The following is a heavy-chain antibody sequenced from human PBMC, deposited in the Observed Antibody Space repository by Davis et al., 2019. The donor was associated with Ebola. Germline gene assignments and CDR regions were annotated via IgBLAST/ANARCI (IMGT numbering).Heavy chain of an antibody. Sequence: GESLKISCAASGFIFRNYVMSWVRQAPGKGLEWVSTLGTSAGTYYADSVKGRFTISRDNSRNTLYLQMNGLRVEDTAIYYCAKDTSNIWFDVWGQGTMVTVSS. J-gene: IGHJ3*01. V-gene: IGHV3-23*01. D-gene: IGHD1-26*01. CDR1: GFIFRNYV. CDR3: AKDTSNIWFDV. CDR2: LGTSAGT.